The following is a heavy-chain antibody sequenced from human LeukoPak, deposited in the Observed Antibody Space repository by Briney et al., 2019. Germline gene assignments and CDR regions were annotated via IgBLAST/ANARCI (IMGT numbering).Heavy chain of an antibody. CDR2: IKSDGQIT. CDR3: LLIILGGSSQH. Sequence: PGGSLRLSCAASGFTFNNYWMHWARQAPGKGLVWVSRIKSDGQITTYADSVKGRFTTSRDNAKNTFYLQMNSLRVEDAAVYYCLLIILGGSSQHWGQGTLVSVSS. V-gene: IGHV3-74*01. J-gene: IGHJ1*01. D-gene: IGHD3-3*01. CDR1: GFTFNNYW.